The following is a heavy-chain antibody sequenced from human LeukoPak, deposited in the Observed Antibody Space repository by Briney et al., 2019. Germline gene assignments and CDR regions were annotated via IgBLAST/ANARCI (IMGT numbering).Heavy chain of an antibody. CDR1: GESISGFY. CDR2: IYYSGST. D-gene: IGHD2-2*02. V-gene: IGHV4-59*01. CDR3: ASGVPAAIRYYYMDV. Sequence: SGTLSLTCTVSGESISGFYWNWIRQPPGKGLEWIGYIYYSGSTNYNPSLKSRVTISVDTSKNQFSLKLSSVTAADTAVYYCASGVPAAIRYYYMDVWGKGTTVTVSS. J-gene: IGHJ6*03.